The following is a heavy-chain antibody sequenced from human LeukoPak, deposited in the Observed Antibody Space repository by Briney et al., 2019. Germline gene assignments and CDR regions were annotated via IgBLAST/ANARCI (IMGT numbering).Heavy chain of an antibody. CDR2: PNYRSRWYN. V-gene: IGHV6-1*01. J-gene: IGHJ6*02. CDR3: GRDVGFGYGYGMDV. Sequence: SQTLSLTCAISGDSVSSNSAAWNCIRQSPWRGLEWQLRPNYRSRWYNDYAVPVKKRITTNPDTSKNQLSVQLNSVTRDDRAADYCGRDVGFGYGYGMDVWGQGTTVTVSS. D-gene: IGHD5-12*01. CDR1: GDSVSSNSAA.